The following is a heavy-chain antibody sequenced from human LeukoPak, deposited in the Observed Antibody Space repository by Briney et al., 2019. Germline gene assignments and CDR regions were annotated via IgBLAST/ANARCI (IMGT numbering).Heavy chain of an antibody. CDR3: AKCGVAVAATYYYYYYMDV. V-gene: IGHV3-48*01. CDR2: ISSSSSTI. Sequence: GGSLRLSCAASGFTFSSYSMNWVRQAPGKGLEWVSYISSSSSTIYYADSVKGRFTISRDNAKNSLYLQMNSLRAEDTAVYYCAKCGVAVAATYYYYYYMDVWGKGTTVTISS. J-gene: IGHJ6*03. CDR1: GFTFSSYS. D-gene: IGHD6-19*01.